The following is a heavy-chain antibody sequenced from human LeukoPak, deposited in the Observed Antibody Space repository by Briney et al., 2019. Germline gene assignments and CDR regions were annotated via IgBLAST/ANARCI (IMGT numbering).Heavy chain of an antibody. CDR1: GGSIKSFY. Sequence: PSETLSLTCTVSGGSIKSFYWSWIRQPAGKGLEWVGRVFSRGTTNYNPSLKSRVTVSLDTSKNQFSLKLSSVTAADTAVYCARGRYDNLTGHPARLDVWGQGTTVSVSS. CDR2: VFSRGTT. V-gene: IGHV4-4*07. J-gene: IGHJ6*02. CDR3: ARGRYDNLTGHPARLDV. D-gene: IGHD3-9*01.